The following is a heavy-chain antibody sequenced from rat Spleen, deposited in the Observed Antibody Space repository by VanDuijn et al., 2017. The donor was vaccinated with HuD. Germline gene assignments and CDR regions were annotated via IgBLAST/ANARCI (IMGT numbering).Heavy chain of an antibody. CDR3: ATDPSYGGYSEHALLP. D-gene: IGHD1-11*01. CDR2: ISYDGSST. Sequence: EVQLVESGGGLVQPGRTLNLSCAASGFNFSDYDMAWVRQAPTTGLAWVATISYDGSSTYYRDSVKGRFTISRDNAKSTLYLQMDSLRSEDTATYYCATDPSYGGYSEHALLPWGQGTLVTVSS. V-gene: IGHV5-29*01. J-gene: IGHJ3*01. CDR1: GFNFSDYD.